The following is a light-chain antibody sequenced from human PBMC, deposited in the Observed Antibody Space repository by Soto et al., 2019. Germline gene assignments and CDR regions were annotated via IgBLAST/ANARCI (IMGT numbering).Light chain of an antibody. CDR1: QSVSSY. Sequence: IMLTQSPATVSLSQGERATLSCRASQSVSSYLAWYQQKPGQAPRLLIYDASNRATGIPARFSGSGSGTDFTLTISSLEPEDFAVYYCQQRSNWPPWITFGQGTRLEI. V-gene: IGKV3-11*01. CDR2: DAS. J-gene: IGKJ5*01. CDR3: QQRSNWPPWIT.